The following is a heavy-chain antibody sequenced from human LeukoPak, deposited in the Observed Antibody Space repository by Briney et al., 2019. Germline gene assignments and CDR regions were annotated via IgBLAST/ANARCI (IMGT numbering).Heavy chain of an antibody. J-gene: IGHJ5*02. CDR2: IIPILGIA. V-gene: IGHV1-69*04. CDR3: AMGSGYDSSGYYHYNWFDP. CDR1: GGTFSSYA. Sequence: ASVKVSCKASGGTFSSYAISWVRQAPGQGLEWMGRIIPILGIANYAQKFQGRVTITADKSTSTAYMELSRLRSEDTAVYYCAMGSGYDSSGYYHYNWFDPWGQGTLVTVSS. D-gene: IGHD3-22*01.